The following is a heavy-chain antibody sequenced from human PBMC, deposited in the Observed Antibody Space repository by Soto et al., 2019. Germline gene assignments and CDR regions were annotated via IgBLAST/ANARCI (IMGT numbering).Heavy chain of an antibody. V-gene: IGHV3-66*01. Sequence: EVQLVESGGGLVQPGGSLRLSCAASGFTVSSKYMSWVRQAPGKGMEWVSLIQSGGPTYYADSVKGRFTISRDTSENTVHRQMDSLRAEDTAVYYCARDDVLCDGGRCYGVPLDVWGKGTTFTVAS. D-gene: IGHD2-15*01. CDR3: ARDDVLCDGGRCYGVPLDV. CDR2: IQSGGPT. CDR1: GFTVSSKY. J-gene: IGHJ6*04.